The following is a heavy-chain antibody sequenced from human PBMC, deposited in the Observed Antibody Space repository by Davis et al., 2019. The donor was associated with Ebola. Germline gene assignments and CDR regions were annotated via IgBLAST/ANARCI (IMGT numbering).Heavy chain of an antibody. D-gene: IGHD4-17*01. Sequence: SGPTLVKPTQTLTLTCTFSGFSLSTSGVGVGWIRQPPGKALEWLAHIFSNDEKSYSTSLKSSLTISKDTSKSQAVLTMTNMDPVDTATYYCARTHYGDSYYYYYMDVWGKGTTVTVSS. CDR3: ARTHYGDSYYYYYMDV. J-gene: IGHJ6*03. CDR2: IFSNDEK. V-gene: IGHV2-26*01. CDR1: GFSLSTSGVG.